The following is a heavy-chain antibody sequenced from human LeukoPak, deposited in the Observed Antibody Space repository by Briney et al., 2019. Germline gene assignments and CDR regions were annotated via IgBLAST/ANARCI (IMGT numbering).Heavy chain of an antibody. Sequence: GGSLRLSCAASGFTFSSYGMSWVRQAPGKGLEWVSAISGSGGSTYYADSVKGRFTISRDTSKNTLYLQMNSLRAEDTAVYYCARGGVDHYGSGTYYLMYYFDHWGQGALVTVSS. J-gene: IGHJ4*02. CDR3: ARGGVDHYGSGTYYLMYYFDH. V-gene: IGHV3-23*01. CDR2: ISGSGGST. CDR1: GFTFSSYG. D-gene: IGHD3-10*01.